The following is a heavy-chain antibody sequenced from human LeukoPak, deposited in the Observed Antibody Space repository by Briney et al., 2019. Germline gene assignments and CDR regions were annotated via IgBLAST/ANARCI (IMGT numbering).Heavy chain of an antibody. CDR1: GVSISSSNW. CDR2: IQHSGST. D-gene: IGHD3-22*01. Sequence: TPSGTLSLTCGVSGVSISSSNWWTWVRQPPGKGLEWIGEIQHSGSTNYNPSLRSRVTLSVDKSKNHFSLNLISVTAADTAVYYCARDRRYTASWYQNYDSGGTYPTFDYWGQGTLVTVSS. J-gene: IGHJ4*02. V-gene: IGHV4-4*02. CDR3: ARDRRYTASWYQNYDSGGTYPTFDY.